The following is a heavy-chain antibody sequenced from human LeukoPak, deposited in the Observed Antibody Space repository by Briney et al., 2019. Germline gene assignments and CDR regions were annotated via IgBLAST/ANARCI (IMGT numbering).Heavy chain of an antibody. CDR3: ARHVDAIVVVVAATRGYFDY. Sequence: PSGTLSLTCAVSGGSISSSNWWSWVRQPPGKGLEWIGEIYHSGSTNYNPSLKSRVTISVDKSKNQFSLKLSSVTAADTAVYYCARHVDAIVVVVAATRGYFDYWGQGTLVTVSS. CDR1: GGSISSSNW. J-gene: IGHJ4*02. V-gene: IGHV4-4*02. CDR2: IYHSGST. D-gene: IGHD2-15*01.